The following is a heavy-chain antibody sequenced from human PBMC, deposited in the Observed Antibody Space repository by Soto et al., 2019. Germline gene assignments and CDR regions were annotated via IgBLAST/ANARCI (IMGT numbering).Heavy chain of an antibody. CDR1: GDTFTNFG. D-gene: IGHD3-16*01. CDR3: ARGGTQIDY. V-gene: IGHV1-18*01. J-gene: IGHJ4*02. Sequence: VQLVQSGAEVKKPGASEKVSCKTSGDTFTNFGLRWVRQAPGQGLEWMGWISAYNGNTNYAQNFQGRVTMTTDTSTSTAYIELRSLISDYTAVYYCARGGTQIDYWGQGTLVTVSS. CDR2: ISAYNGNT.